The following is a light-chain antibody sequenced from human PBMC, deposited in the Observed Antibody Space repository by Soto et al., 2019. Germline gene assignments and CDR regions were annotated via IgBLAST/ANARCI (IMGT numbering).Light chain of an antibody. V-gene: IGLV1-44*01. CDR1: SSNIGGNS. J-gene: IGLJ1*01. CDR2: DDN. Sequence: QSVLTQPPSVSAAPGQKVTISCSGSSSNIGGNSVSWYQQLPGTAPKLLIYDDNQRPSGVPDRFSGSSSGTSASLAISGLRSEDESDYYCATWDDSLNGYVFGTGTKVTVL. CDR3: ATWDDSLNGYV.